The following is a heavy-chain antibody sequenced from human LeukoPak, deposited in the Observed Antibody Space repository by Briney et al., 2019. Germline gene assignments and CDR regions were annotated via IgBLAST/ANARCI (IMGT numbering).Heavy chain of an antibody. CDR2: INHSGGT. CDR1: GGSFSGYY. CDR3: ARHSSSSYFDY. D-gene: IGHD6-13*01. Sequence: PSETLSLTCAVYGGSFSGYYWSWIRQPPGKGLEWIGEINHSGGTNYNPSFKSRVTISVDTSKNQFSLQLSSVTAADTAVHYCARHSSSSYFDYWGQGTLVTVSS. J-gene: IGHJ4*02. V-gene: IGHV4-34*01.